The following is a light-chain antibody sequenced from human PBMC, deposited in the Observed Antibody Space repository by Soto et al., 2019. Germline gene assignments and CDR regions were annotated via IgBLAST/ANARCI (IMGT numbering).Light chain of an antibody. CDR2: EVS. Sequence: QSVLTQPPSASGSPGQSVTISCTGTSSDVGGYNYVSWYQQHPGKAPKLMIYEVSKRPSGVPDRFSGSKSGNTASLTVSGLQAEDEADYYCSSYAGSTISVFGGGTKLTV. CDR1: SSDVGGYNY. CDR3: SSYAGSTISV. V-gene: IGLV2-8*01. J-gene: IGLJ2*01.